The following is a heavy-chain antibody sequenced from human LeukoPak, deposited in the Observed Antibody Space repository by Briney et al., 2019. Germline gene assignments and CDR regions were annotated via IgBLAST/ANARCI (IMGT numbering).Heavy chain of an antibody. CDR1: GGSISSGGYY. D-gene: IGHD6-13*01. J-gene: IGHJ4*02. V-gene: IGHV4-31*03. Sequence: SQTLSLTCTVSGGSISSGGYYWGWIRQHPGKGLEWIGYIYYSGSTYYNPSLKSRVTISVDTSKNQFSLKLSSVTAADTAVYYCARGQSSSWYGDYFDYWGQGTLVTVPS. CDR3: ARGQSSSWYGDYFDY. CDR2: IYYSGST.